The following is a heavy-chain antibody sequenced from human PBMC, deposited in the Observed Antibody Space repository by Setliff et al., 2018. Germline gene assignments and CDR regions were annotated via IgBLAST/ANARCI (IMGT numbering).Heavy chain of an antibody. CDR2: ITPIFETA. J-gene: IGHJ6*02. D-gene: IGHD1-1*01. V-gene: IGHV1-69*06. CDR3: ARDSVTLGQLERRGCFRYYDMDV. CDR1: GGTLSGYA. Sequence: SVKVSCKASGGTLSGYAFSWVRQAPGQGLEWVGGITPIFETAHYAQKFQDRVTITADKSTSTVYMELNSLISEDTAVYLCARDSVTLGQLERRGCFRYYDMDVWGQGTTVTVSS.